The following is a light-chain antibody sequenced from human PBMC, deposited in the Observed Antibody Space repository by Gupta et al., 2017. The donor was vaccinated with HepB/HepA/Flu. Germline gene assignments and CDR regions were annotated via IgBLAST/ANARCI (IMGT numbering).Light chain of an antibody. V-gene: IGKV3-20*01. CDR2: GAS. CDR3: QQDGSSPYT. J-gene: IGKJ2*01. CDR1: QSVSSSY. Sequence: EIVFTHSPGTLSLSPGERATLSCRASQSVSSSYLAWYQQKPGQAPRLLIYGASSRATGIPDRFSGSRSGTDFTLTISRLEPEDFAVYYCQQDGSSPYTFGQGTKIEIK.